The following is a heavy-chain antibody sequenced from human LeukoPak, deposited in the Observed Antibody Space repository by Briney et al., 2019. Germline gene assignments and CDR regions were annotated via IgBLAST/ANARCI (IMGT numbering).Heavy chain of an antibody. CDR3: ARAPSEIGGYYPEYFRH. CDR2: IKSDGST. J-gene: IGHJ1*01. D-gene: IGHD3-22*01. Sequence: PGRSLRLSCAASGLTFSSYWMHWVSQAPRKGLVWVSRIKSDGSTNYADSVKGRFTISRDNAKNTVSLQMNSLRTEDTGVYYCARAPSEIGGYYPEYFRHWGQGTLVTVSS. CDR1: GLTFSSYW. V-gene: IGHV3-74*01.